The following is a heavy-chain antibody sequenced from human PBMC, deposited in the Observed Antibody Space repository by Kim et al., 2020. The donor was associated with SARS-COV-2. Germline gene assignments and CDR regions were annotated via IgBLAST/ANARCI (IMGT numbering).Heavy chain of an antibody. Sequence: GGSLRLSCTASGFRFGGHAMHWVRQAPGKGLEWVSAITWNSDSVAYADSVRGRFTISRDNAKNSLYLQMSSLRTEDTALYYCANLPYGGDASDMWGQGTMVTVSS. V-gene: IGHV3-9*01. D-gene: IGHD3-16*01. CDR2: ITWNSDSV. CDR1: GFRFGGHA. J-gene: IGHJ3*02. CDR3: ANLPYGGDASDM.